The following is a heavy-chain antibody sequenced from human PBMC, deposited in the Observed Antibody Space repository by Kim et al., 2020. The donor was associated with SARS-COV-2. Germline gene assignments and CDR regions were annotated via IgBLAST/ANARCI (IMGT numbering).Heavy chain of an antibody. V-gene: IGHV3-21*01. CDR3: ASYGSGSYRYYYYGMDV. J-gene: IGHJ6*02. D-gene: IGHD3-10*01. Sequence: GGSLRLSCAASGFTFSSYTMNWVRQAPGKGLEWVSSISSSSSYIYYADSVKGRFTISRDNAKNSLYLQMNSLRAEDTAVYYCASYGSGSYRYYYYGMDVWGQGTTVTVSS. CDR1: GFTFSSYT. CDR2: ISSSSSYI.